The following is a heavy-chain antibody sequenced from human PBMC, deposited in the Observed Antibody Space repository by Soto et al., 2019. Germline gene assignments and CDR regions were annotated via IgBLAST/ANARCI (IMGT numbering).Heavy chain of an antibody. J-gene: IGHJ6*02. CDR2: IYYSGST. D-gene: IGHD6-6*01. CDR3: AREGRSSYGMDV. Sequence: SETLSLTCTVSGGSISSSSYYWGWIRQPPGKGLEWIGSIYYSGSTYYNPSLKSRVTISVDTSKNQFSLKLSSVTAADTAVYYCAREGRSSYGMDVWGQGTTVTVSS. V-gene: IGHV4-39*07. CDR1: GGSISSSSYY.